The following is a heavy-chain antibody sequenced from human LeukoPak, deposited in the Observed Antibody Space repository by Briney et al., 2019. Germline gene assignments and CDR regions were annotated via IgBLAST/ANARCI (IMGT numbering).Heavy chain of an antibody. CDR3: AKDAAGPEY. D-gene: IGHD6-13*01. J-gene: IGHJ4*02. CDR2: ISAGGGST. CDR1: GLTFSDYC. Sequence: PGGSLRLSCAASGLTFSDYCMTWVRQAPGKGLFWVSGISAGGGSTYYADSVKGRFTISRDNSRNTLYLQMNSLRVEDTAVSYCAKDAAGPEYWGQGTLVTVSS. V-gene: IGHV3-23*01.